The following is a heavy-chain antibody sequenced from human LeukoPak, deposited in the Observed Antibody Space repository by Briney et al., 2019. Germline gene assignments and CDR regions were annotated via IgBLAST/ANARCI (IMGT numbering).Heavy chain of an antibody. CDR3: ARQSYSSSWNLDY. J-gene: IGHJ4*02. CDR1: GGSISSSSYY. D-gene: IGHD6-13*01. Sequence: KSSETLSLTCTVSGGSISSSSYYWGWIRQPPGKGLEWIGSIYYSGSTYYNPSLKSRVTISVDTSKNQFSLKLSSVTAADTAVYYCARQSYSSSWNLDYWGQGTLVTVSS. V-gene: IGHV4-39*01. CDR2: IYYSGST.